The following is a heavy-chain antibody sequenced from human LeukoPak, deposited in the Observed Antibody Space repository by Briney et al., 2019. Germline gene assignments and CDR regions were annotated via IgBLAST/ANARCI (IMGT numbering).Heavy chain of an antibody. D-gene: IGHD3-10*01. CDR3: ARSYYYGSGSYVLFDP. J-gene: IGHJ5*02. CDR1: GYRFTSYW. V-gene: IGHV5-51*01. CDR2: IYPGDSDT. Sequence: GESLKISCKGSGYRFTSYWIGWVRQMPGKGLEWMGIIYPGDSDTRYSPSFQGQVTISADKSISTAYLQWSSLKASDTAMYYCARSYYYGSGSYVLFDPWGQGTLVTVSS.